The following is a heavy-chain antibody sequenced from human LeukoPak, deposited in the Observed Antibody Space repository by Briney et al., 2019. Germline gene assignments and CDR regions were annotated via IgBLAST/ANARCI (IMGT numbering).Heavy chain of an antibody. Sequence: GGSLRLSCAASGFTVNNNYMTWVRQAPGKGLDSVSVIDSDGNTYYADSVMGRFSISRDNSKNMVFPQMNSLRAEDTAVYYCARGLHDLWRGHMGYWGQGTLVTVSS. CDR2: IDSDGNT. D-gene: IGHD3-3*01. J-gene: IGHJ4*02. V-gene: IGHV3-53*01. CDR3: ARGLHDLWRGHMGY. CDR1: GFTVNNNY.